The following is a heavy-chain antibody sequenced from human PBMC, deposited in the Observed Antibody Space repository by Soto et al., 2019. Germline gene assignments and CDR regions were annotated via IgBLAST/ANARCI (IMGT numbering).Heavy chain of an antibody. D-gene: IGHD3-3*02. CDR3: ARAHFFFDDTATTEIYTLSLHRRSFDL. V-gene: IGHV1-18*01. CDR2: ISVFFGKA. J-gene: IGHJ2*01. CDR1: GYTFRNYG. Sequence: GASVKVSCKASGYTFRNYGITWVRQAPGQGLEWMGWISVFFGKANYAQKFQDRLTMTTDTSTTTAYMELRSLRSDDTAVYFCARAHFFFDDTATTEIYTLSLHRRSFDL.